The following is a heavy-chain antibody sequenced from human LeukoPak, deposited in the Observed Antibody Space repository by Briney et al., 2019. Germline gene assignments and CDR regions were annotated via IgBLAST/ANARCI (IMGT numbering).Heavy chain of an antibody. CDR1: GFTFSSHA. V-gene: IGHV3-23*01. CDR2: ISGTGGST. D-gene: IGHD2-2*02. CDR3: AKWRCTGTSCYMYAFDV. J-gene: IGHJ3*01. Sequence: GGSLRLSCAASGFTFSSHAMSWVRQAPGKGLEWVSVISGTGGSTYYADSVKGRLTISRDNSKNTLYLQMNSLRAEDTAVYYCAKWRCTGTSCYMYAFDVWGQGTMVIVSS.